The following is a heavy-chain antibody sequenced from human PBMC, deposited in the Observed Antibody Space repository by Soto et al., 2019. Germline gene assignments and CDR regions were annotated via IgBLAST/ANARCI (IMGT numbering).Heavy chain of an antibody. D-gene: IGHD4-17*01. J-gene: IGHJ2*01. V-gene: IGHV1-8*01. CDR2: MNPNSGHT. CDR3: ARGRSSYGDYISLYFDL. CDR1: GYTFTNYD. Sequence: QVQLVQSGAEVKKPGASVKVSCKASGYTFTNYDINWVRQATGQGLEWVGWMNPNSGHTGFAQKCKGRVTMTRDTSISTAYMELSSLSSEGTAVYYCARGRSSYGDYISLYFDLWGRGTLVTVSS.